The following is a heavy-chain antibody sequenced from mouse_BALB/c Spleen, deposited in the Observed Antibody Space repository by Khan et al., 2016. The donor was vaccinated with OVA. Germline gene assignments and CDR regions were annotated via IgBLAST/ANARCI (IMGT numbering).Heavy chain of an antibody. D-gene: IGHD2-14*01. Sequence: EVELVESGGGLVKPGGSLKLSCAASGFTFSDYYMYWVCQTPEKRLEWVATISDGGSYTYLPDSVEGRFTISRDNAKNNLYLQLISLKSEDTAMYYCTRGGYGAFGYWGQGTLVTVSA. V-gene: IGHV5-4*02. CDR3: TRGGYGAFGY. CDR1: GFTFSDYY. CDR2: ISDGGSYT. J-gene: IGHJ3*01.